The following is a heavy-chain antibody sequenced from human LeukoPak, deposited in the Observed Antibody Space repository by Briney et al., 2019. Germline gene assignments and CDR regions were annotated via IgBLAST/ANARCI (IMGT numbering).Heavy chain of an antibody. V-gene: IGHV1-46*01. CDR3: ARFAVHRRMTVPGQFGLDY. J-gene: IGHJ4*02. Sequence: ASVKVSCKASGYTFTNYYMHWVRQAPGQGLEWMGIINPSGGSTSYAQKFQGRVTMTRDTSTSTVYMELSSLRSEDTAVYYCARFAVHRRMTVPGQFGLDYWGQGTLVSVSS. CDR1: GYTFTNYY. D-gene: IGHD6-19*01. CDR2: INPSGGST.